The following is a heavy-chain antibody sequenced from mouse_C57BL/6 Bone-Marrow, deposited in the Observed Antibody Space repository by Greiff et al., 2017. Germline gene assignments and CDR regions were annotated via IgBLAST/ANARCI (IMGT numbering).Heavy chain of an antibody. Sequence: VQLQQPGAELVKPVASVKLSCNASGYTFTSYWMHWVKQRPGRGLEWIGRIDPNSGGTKYNEKFKSKATLTVDKPSSTAYMQLSSLTSEDSAVYYCARRNYDAYYFDYWGQGTTLTVSS. CDR2: IDPNSGGT. J-gene: IGHJ2*01. CDR3: ARRNYDAYYFDY. V-gene: IGHV1-72*01. D-gene: IGHD2-3*01. CDR1: GYTFTSYW.